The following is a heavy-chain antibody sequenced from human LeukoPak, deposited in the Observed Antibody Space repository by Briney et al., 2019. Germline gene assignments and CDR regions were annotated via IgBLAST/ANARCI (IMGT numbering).Heavy chain of an antibody. D-gene: IGHD5-12*01. Sequence: GGSLRLSCAASGFTFSSYSMNWVRQAPGKGLEWVSSISSSSSYIYYADSVKGRFTISRDNAKNSLYLQMNSLRAEDTAVYYCARVGGFIVATITKYFDYWGQGTLVTVSS. CDR1: GFTFSSYS. J-gene: IGHJ4*02. CDR3: ARVGGFIVATITKYFDY. V-gene: IGHV3-21*01. CDR2: ISSSSSYI.